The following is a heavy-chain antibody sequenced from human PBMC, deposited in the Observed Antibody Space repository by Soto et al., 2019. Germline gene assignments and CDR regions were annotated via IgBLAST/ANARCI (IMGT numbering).Heavy chain of an antibody. Sequence: QVQLVESGGGVVQPGRSLRLSCAASGFTFSSYGMHWVRQAPGKGLEWVAVISYDGSNKYYADSVKGRFTISRDNSKNTLYLQMNSLRAEDMAVYYCAKDLLLLSDYYYGMDVWGQGTTVTVSS. V-gene: IGHV3-30*18. CDR1: GFTFSSYG. CDR3: AKDLLLLSDYYYGMDV. J-gene: IGHJ6*02. D-gene: IGHD2-15*01. CDR2: ISYDGSNK.